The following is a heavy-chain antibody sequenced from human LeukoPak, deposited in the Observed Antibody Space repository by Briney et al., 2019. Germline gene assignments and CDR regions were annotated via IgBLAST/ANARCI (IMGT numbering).Heavy chain of an antibody. D-gene: IGHD6-19*01. Sequence: SETLSLTCSVSGGSISGSSYYWGWIRQPPGKGLEWIGSIYYSRSTYYNPSLKSRVTISVDTSKNQFSLKLTSVTAADTAVYYCARSSGYNFDYWGQGTLVTVSS. V-gene: IGHV4-39*07. CDR3: ARSSGYNFDY. CDR1: GGSISGSSYY. CDR2: IYYSRST. J-gene: IGHJ4*02.